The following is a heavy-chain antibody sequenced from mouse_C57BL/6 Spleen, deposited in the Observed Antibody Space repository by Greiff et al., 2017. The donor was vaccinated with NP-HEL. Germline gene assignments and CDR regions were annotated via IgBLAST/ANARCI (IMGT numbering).Heavy chain of an antibody. Sequence: VQLQQSGPELVKPGASVKISCKASGYSFTDYNMNWVKQSNGKSLEWIGVINPNNGTTSYNQKFKGKATLTVDQSSSTAYMQLNSLTSEDSADDYCAKAGYNYLYFDVWGKGTTVTVSS. CDR1: GYSFTDYN. D-gene: IGHD3-2*02. J-gene: IGHJ1*03. CDR2: INPNNGTT. V-gene: IGHV1-39*01. CDR3: AKAGYNYLYFDV.